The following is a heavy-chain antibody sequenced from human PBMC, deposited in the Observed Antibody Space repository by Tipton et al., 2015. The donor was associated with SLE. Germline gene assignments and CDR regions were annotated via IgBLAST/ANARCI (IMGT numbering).Heavy chain of an antibody. CDR1: GFTFSSYG. Sequence: SLRLSCAASGFTFSSYGMHWVRQAPGKGLEWVAVIWSDGSNKYYVDSVKGRFTISRDNSKNTLYLQMNSLRAEDTAVYYCARVFYYYYYYMDVWGKGTTVTVSS. CDR3: ARVFYYYYYYMDV. CDR2: IWSDGSNK. V-gene: IGHV3-33*01. J-gene: IGHJ6*03.